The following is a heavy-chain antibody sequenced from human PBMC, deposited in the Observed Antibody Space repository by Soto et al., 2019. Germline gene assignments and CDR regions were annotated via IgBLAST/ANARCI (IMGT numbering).Heavy chain of an antibody. D-gene: IGHD1-26*01. CDR1: GGSISSYY. V-gene: IGHV4-59*08. CDR3: AKGGAGPGTYHDY. CDR2: IYYRGSI. J-gene: IGHJ4*02. Sequence: PSETLSLTCNVSGGSISSYYWTWIRQPPGKGLEWLGYIYYRGSINYNPSLKSRATLLVDTSKNQFSLRLSSVTAADTAVYYCAKGGAGPGTYHDYWGQGTLVTVSS.